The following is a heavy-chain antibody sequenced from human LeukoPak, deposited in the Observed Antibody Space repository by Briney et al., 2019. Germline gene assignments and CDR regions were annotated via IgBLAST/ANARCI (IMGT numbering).Heavy chain of an antibody. Sequence: ASVEVSCKVSGYTLTELSMHWVRQAPGKGLEWMGGFDPEDGETIYAQKFQGRVTMTEDTSTDTAYMELSSLRSEDTAVYYCATATSDYGDYIDYWGQGTLVTVSS. J-gene: IGHJ4*02. D-gene: IGHD4-17*01. V-gene: IGHV1-24*01. CDR1: GYTLTELS. CDR3: ATATSDYGDYIDY. CDR2: FDPEDGET.